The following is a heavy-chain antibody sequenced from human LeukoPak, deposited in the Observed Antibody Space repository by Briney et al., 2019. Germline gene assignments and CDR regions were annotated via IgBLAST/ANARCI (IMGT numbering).Heavy chain of an antibody. D-gene: IGHD6-19*01. J-gene: IGHJ4*02. CDR2: IYAGAGT. CDR3: ARVGGAWFSDY. CDR1: GLTVSRNY. Sequence: GGSLRLSCAASGLTVSRNYMSWVRQAPGKGLEWVSVIYAGAGTSYADSVKGRFTISRDNSKNTLYLQMNSLRAEDTAVYYCARVGGAWFSDYWGQGTLVTVSS. V-gene: IGHV3-66*01.